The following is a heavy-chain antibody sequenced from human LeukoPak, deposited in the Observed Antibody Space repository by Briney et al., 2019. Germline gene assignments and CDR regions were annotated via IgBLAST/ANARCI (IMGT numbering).Heavy chain of an antibody. CDR3: ARGGSYQPFDY. CDR1: GGSISSYY. D-gene: IGHD5-18*01. CDR2: IYYSGST. Sequence: SETLYLTCTVSGGSISSYYWSWIRQPPGKGLEWIGYIYYSGSTNYNPSLKSRVTISVDTSKNQFSLKLSSVTAADTAVYYCARGGSYQPFDYWGQGTLVTVSS. J-gene: IGHJ4*02. V-gene: IGHV4-59*01.